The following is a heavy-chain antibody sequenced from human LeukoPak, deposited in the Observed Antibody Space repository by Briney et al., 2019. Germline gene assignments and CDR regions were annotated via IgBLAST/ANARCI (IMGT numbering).Heavy chain of an antibody. CDR1: GGSISTTNW. CDR2: VHLSGRT. J-gene: IGHJ4*02. Sequence: WETLSLTCGVSGGSISTTNWWTWVRQPPGEGLEWIGEVHLSGRTHYNPSLESRVTMSVDMSENHSSLRLTSVTAADTAVYYCAREGGPYRPLDYSGQGTLVTVSS. CDR3: AREGGPYRPLDY. V-gene: IGHV4-4*02.